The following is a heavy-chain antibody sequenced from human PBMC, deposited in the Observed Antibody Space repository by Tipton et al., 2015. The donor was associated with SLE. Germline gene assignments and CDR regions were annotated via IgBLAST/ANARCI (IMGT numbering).Heavy chain of an antibody. D-gene: IGHD4-17*01. Sequence: TLSLTCAVYGGSFSGYYWSWIRQPPGKGLEWIGEINHSGGTNYNPSLKSRVTISVDTSKNQFSLKLSSVTAADTAVYYCEGAATGTSYYMDVWGKGTTVTVSS. CDR1: GGSFSGYY. J-gene: IGHJ6*03. CDR3: EGAATGTSYYMDV. CDR2: INHSGGT. V-gene: IGHV4-34*01.